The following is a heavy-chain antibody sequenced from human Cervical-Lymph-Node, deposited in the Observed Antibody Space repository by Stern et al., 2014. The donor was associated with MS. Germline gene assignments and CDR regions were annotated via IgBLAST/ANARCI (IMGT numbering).Heavy chain of an antibody. V-gene: IGHV2-5*02. Sequence: HITLKESGPTLVKPTQTLTLTCTFSGFSLNTSGEGVAWIRQPPGKALEWLAVIYWDPDERYSPSLKRRLTISQDTSKNTVVLTLANMDPVDTGTYYCAHTTVTFDEAYGLDVWGQGTTVTVSS. CDR2: IYWDPDE. CDR1: GFSLNTSGEG. CDR3: AHTTVTFDEAYGLDV. J-gene: IGHJ6*02. D-gene: IGHD4-17*01.